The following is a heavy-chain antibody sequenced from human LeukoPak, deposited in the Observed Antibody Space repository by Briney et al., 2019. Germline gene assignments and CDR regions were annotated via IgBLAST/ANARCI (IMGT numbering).Heavy chain of an antibody. J-gene: IGHJ4*02. CDR2: INPNSGGT. D-gene: IGHD5-24*01. Sequence: ASVKVSCTASGYTFTGYYMHWVRQAPGQGLEWMGWINPNSGGTNYAQKFSGRVTMTRDTSISTAYMELSRLRSDDTAVYYCARDMVEMATTNVDYWGQGTLVTVSS. CDR1: GYTFTGYY. CDR3: ARDMVEMATTNVDY. V-gene: IGHV1-2*02.